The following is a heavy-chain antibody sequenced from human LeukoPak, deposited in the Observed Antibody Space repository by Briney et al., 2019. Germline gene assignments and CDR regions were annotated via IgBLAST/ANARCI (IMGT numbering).Heavy chain of an antibody. V-gene: IGHV3-30-3*01. J-gene: IGHJ4*02. Sequence: GGSLRLSCAASGFTFSSYAMHWVRQAPGKGLEWVAVISYDGSNKYYADSVKGRFTISRDNSKNTLYLQMNSLRAEDTAVYYCARDLLLFGELDYWGQGTLVTVSS. CDR2: ISYDGSNK. CDR3: ARDLLLFGELDY. CDR1: GFTFSSYA. D-gene: IGHD3-10*01.